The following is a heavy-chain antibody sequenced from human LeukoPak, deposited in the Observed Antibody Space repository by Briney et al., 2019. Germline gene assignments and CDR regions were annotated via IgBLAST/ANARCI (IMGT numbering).Heavy chain of an antibody. CDR3: ARDRPHCSGGSCYSRWFDP. V-gene: IGHV1-2*02. Sequence: ASVKVSCKASGYTFTGYFMHWVRQAPGQGLEWMGWINPNSGGTNYAQKFQGRATMTRDTSISTAYMELSRLRSDDTAVYYCARDRPHCSGGSCYSRWFDPWGQGTLVTVSS. D-gene: IGHD2-15*01. J-gene: IGHJ5*02. CDR1: GYTFTGYF. CDR2: INPNSGGT.